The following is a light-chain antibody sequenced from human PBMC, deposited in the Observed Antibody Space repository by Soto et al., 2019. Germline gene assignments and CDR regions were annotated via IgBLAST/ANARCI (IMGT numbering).Light chain of an antibody. CDR2: EVS. J-gene: IGLJ1*01. V-gene: IGLV2-14*01. CDR3: SSYTSSSTFV. Sequence: QSVLTKPASVSGSPGQSITISCTGTSSDVGGYNYVSWYQHHPGKAPKLMIYEVSNRPSGISNRFSGSKSGNTASLTISGLQAEDEADYYCSSYTSSSTFVFGTGTKVTVL. CDR1: SSDVGGYNY.